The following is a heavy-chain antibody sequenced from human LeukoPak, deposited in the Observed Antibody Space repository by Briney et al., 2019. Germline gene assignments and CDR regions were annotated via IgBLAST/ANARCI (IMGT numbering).Heavy chain of an antibody. D-gene: IGHD6-13*01. Sequence: GGSLRLSCAASGFHFSSYPMSWVRQAPGKGLEWVSAISGSGGSTYYAASMKGRLTISSDNSKNTLYPQMNSLRAEDTAVFYCAKDWVAAAVLIDYCGPGTLVTVSS. V-gene: IGHV3-23*01. J-gene: IGHJ4*02. CDR3: AKDWVAAAVLIDY. CDR2: ISGSGGST. CDR1: GFHFSSYP.